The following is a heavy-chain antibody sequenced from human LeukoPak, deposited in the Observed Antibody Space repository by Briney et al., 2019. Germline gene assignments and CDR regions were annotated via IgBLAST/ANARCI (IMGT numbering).Heavy chain of an antibody. V-gene: IGHV3-30*04. Sequence: GRSLRLSCAASGFTFSSYAMHWVRQAPGKGLEWVAVISYDGSNKYYADSVKGRFTISRDNSKNTLYPQMNSLRAEDTAVYYCARTWRPYYYYGMDVWGQGTTVTVSS. CDR3: ARTWRPYYYYGMDV. J-gene: IGHJ6*02. CDR1: GFTFSSYA. CDR2: ISYDGSNK.